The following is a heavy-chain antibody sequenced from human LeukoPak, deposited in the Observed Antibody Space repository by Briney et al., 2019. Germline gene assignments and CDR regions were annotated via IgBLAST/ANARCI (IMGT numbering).Heavy chain of an antibody. J-gene: IGHJ6*03. Sequence: SETLSLTCTVSGGSISSYYWSWIRQPAGKGLEWIGRIYTSGSTNYNPSLKSRVTISVDKSKNQFSLKLSSVTAADTAVYYCATDEYSSSWDYYYYYMDVWGKGTTVTVSS. CDR2: IYTSGST. CDR1: GGSISSYY. D-gene: IGHD6-13*01. V-gene: IGHV4-4*07. CDR3: ATDEYSSSWDYYYYYMDV.